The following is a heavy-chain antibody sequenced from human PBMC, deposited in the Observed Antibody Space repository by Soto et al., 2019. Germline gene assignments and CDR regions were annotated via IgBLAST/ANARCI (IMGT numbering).Heavy chain of an antibody. CDR1: GFTFRSYE. V-gene: IGHV3-48*03. CDR2: ISSSGSTI. J-gene: IGHJ4*02. Sequence: GGSLRLSCAASGFTFRSYEMNWVRQAPGKGLEWISYISSSGSTIYYADSVKGRFTISRDNAKNSLYLQLNSLRAEDTAVYYCARDRDYYDSSGYCDHWGQGTLVTVSS. CDR3: ARDRDYYDSSGYCDH. D-gene: IGHD3-22*01.